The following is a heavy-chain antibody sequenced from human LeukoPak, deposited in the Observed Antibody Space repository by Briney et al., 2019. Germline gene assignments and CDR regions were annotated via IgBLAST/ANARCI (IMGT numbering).Heavy chain of an antibody. CDR2: IKQDGSEK. V-gene: IGHV3-7*01. CDR1: GLTFSSYW. CDR3: ARYWNYYYYYMDV. Sequence: GGSLRLSCAASGLTFSSYWTSWVRQAPGRGREWVANIKQDGSEKYYVDSVKGRFTISRDNAKNSLYLQMNSLRAEDTAVYYCARYWNYYYYYMDVWGKGTTVTVSS. J-gene: IGHJ6*03. D-gene: IGHD1-1*01.